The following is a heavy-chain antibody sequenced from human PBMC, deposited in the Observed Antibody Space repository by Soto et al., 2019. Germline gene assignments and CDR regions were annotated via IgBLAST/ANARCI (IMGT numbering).Heavy chain of an antibody. CDR1: GYSFTSFW. Sequence: PGESLKISCKGFGYSFTSFWIAWVRQMPGKGLEWMGIIYVDDSETRYSPSFQGQVTISADKSINAAYLRWSSLKASDTAMYYCARGDRGEYWGQGTLVTVSS. CDR3: ARGDRGEY. D-gene: IGHD2-21*02. CDR2: IYVDDSET. V-gene: IGHV5-51*01. J-gene: IGHJ4*02.